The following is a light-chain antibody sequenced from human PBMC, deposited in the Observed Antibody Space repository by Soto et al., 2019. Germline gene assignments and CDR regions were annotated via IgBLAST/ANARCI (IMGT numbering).Light chain of an antibody. CDR1: GSDVGGYNF. CDR2: DVS. CDR3: AAWDDSLNGYV. V-gene: IGLV2-11*01. Sequence: QSALTQPRSVSGSPGQSVTISCTGTGSDVGGYNFVSWYQQHPGKAPKVMIYDVSYRPSGVPDRFSGSKSANTASLTISGLQSEDEADYYCAAWDDSLNGYVFGTGTKVTVL. J-gene: IGLJ1*01.